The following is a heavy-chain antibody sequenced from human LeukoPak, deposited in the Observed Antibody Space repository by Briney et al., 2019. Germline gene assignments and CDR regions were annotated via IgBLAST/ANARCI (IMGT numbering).Heavy chain of an antibody. V-gene: IGHV3-23*01. J-gene: IGHJ4*02. CDR1: GFTFSTYA. CDR3: AKGSSNFYFDS. D-gene: IGHD1-7*01. Sequence: LAGGSLRLSCAASGFTFSTYAMYWVRQAPGKGLEWVSAISGGGGSIDYADSVKGRFTISRDNSKNTLYLQMNSLGVEDTAVYYCAKGSSNFYFDSWGQGTLVTVSS. CDR2: ISGGGGSI.